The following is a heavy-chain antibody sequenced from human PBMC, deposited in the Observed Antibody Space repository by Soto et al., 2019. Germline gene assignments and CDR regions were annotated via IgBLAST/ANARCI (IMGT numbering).Heavy chain of an antibody. CDR2: IYGSGSA. J-gene: IGHJ5*02. CDR1: GGSISGYY. D-gene: IGHD2-15*01. CDR3: ARDQCSGSCSGGYNWFDP. V-gene: IGHV4-59*01. Sequence: PSETLSLTCTASGGSISGYYWSWIRQPPGKGLEWIGYIYGSGSANYNPSLKNRVTISDDRSKNQFSLRLTSVTAADTAVYYCARDQCSGSCSGGYNWFDPWGQGTLVTVSS.